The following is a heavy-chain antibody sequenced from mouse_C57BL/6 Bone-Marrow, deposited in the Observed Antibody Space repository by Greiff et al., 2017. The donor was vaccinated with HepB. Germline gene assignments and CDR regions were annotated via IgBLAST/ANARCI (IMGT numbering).Heavy chain of an antibody. V-gene: IGHV1-82*01. D-gene: IGHD2-1*01. Sequence: VQLQQSGPELVKPGASVKISCKASGYAFSSSWMHWVKQRPGKGLEWIGRIYPGDGDTNYNGKFKGKATLTADKSSSPAYMQLSSLTSEDSAVYFCAVYGNYDYWGQGTTLTVSA. CDR1: GYAFSSSW. J-gene: IGHJ2*01. CDR2: IYPGDGDT. CDR3: AVYGNYDY.